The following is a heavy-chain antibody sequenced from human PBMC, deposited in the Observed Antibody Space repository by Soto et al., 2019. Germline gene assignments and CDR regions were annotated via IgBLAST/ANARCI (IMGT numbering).Heavy chain of an antibody. CDR1: GYTFTSYA. CDR2: INAGNGNT. Sequence: QVQLVQSGAEEKKPGASVKVSCKASGYTFTSYAMHWVRQAPGQRLEWMGWINAGNGNTKYSQKFQGRVTITRDTSASTAYMELSSLRSEGTAVYYCARSIVVVTALDYWGQGTLVTFSS. CDR3: ARSIVVVTALDY. D-gene: IGHD2-21*02. J-gene: IGHJ4*02. V-gene: IGHV1-3*05.